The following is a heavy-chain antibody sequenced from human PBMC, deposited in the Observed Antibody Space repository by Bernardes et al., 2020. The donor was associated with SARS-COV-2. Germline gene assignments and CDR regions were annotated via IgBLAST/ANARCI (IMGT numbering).Heavy chain of an antibody. Sequence: SETLSLTCTVSGGSIPSSDYYWGWIRQPPGKGLEWMGSFYYTGSTYYDPSLKSRATISVDTPKNQFSLRLTSVTAADTAVYYCAGNFDYYYDTSGPGSFDYWGQGTLVTVSS. V-gene: IGHV4-39*01. CDR1: GGSIPSSDYY. J-gene: IGHJ4*02. CDR3: AGNFDYYYDTSGPGSFDY. CDR2: FYYTGST. D-gene: IGHD3-22*01.